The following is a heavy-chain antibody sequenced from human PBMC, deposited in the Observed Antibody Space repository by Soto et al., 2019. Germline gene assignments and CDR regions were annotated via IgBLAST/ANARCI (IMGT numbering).Heavy chain of an antibody. CDR2: IDSAGTTI. V-gene: IGHV3-74*01. CDR1: GLFSSYS. Sequence: GGSLRLSCAASGLFSSYSMHWVRQAPGKGLVWVSRIDSAGTTINYADSVKGRFTISRDNAKNSLYLQLNSLRPEDTALYYCARDREYTFWNGYYDHWSQGTLVTVSS. CDR3: ARDREYTFWNGYYDH. J-gene: IGHJ4*02. D-gene: IGHD3-3*01.